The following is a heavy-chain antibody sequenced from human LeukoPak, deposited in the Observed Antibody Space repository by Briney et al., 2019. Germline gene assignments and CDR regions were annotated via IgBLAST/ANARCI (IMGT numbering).Heavy chain of an antibody. D-gene: IGHD3-22*01. CDR3: ASGDSSGYYSPNFDY. CDR1: GGSISSSSYY. V-gene: IGHV4-39*07. CDR2: IYYSGST. J-gene: IGHJ4*02. Sequence: SETLSLTCTVSGGSISSSSYYWGWIRQPPGKGLEWIGSIYYSGSTYYNPSLKSRVTISVDTSKNQFSLKLSSVTAADTAVYYCASGDSSGYYSPNFDYWGQGTLVTVSS.